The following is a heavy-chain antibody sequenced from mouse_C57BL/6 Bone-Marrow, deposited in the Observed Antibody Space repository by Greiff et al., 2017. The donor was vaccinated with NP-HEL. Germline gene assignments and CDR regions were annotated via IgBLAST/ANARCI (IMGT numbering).Heavy chain of an antibody. V-gene: IGHV1-50*01. D-gene: IGHD1-1*01. CDR2: IDPSDSYT. Sequence: VQLQQPGAELVKPGASVKLSCKASGYTFTSYWMQWVKQRPGQGLEWIGEIDPSDSYTNYNQKFKGKATLTVDTSSSTAYMQLSSLTSEDSAVYYCAREGIYYYGSSAYYFDYRGQGTTLTVSS. CDR3: AREGIYYYGSSAYYFDY. J-gene: IGHJ2*01. CDR1: GYTFTSYW.